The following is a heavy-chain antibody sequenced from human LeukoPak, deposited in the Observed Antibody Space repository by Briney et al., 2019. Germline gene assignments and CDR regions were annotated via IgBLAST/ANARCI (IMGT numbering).Heavy chain of an antibody. J-gene: IGHJ3*01. D-gene: IGHD3-10*01. CDR1: GGSISSYY. Sequence: SETLSLTCTVSGGSISSYYWNWIRQPPGKGLEWIGYLYNSGNTNYNPSLKSRVTISVDTSKNQFSLKLSSVTAADTASYYCAREERYRGGLDVWGRGTMVTVSS. V-gene: IGHV4-4*08. CDR2: LYNSGNT. CDR3: AREERYRGGLDV.